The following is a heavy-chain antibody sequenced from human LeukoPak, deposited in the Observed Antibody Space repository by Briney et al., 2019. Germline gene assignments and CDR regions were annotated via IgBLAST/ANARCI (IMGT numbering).Heavy chain of an antibody. CDR2: IYYSGST. CDR3: ARGYGEDEYFDY. Sequence: PSQTLSLTCTVSGGSISRGGYYWSWIRQHPGKGLEWIGYIYYSGSTYYNPSLKSRVTISVDTSKSQFSLKLTSVTAADTAVYYCARGYGEDEYFDYWGQGTLVTVSS. CDR1: GGSISRGGYY. D-gene: IGHD4-17*01. J-gene: IGHJ4*02. V-gene: IGHV4-31*03.